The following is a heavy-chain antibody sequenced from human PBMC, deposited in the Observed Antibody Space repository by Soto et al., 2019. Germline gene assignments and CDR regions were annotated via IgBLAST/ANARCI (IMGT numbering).Heavy chain of an antibody. J-gene: IGHJ6*02. CDR1: GGSFSGYY. CDR3: ARDLRHYDYVWGSYRYTYGMDV. D-gene: IGHD3-16*02. Sequence: PSETLSLTCGVYGGSFSGYYWSWIRQPPGKGLEWIGEINHSGSTNYNPSLKSRVTISVDTSKNQFSLKLSSVTAADTAVYYCARDLRHYDYVWGSYRYTYGMDVWGQGTTVTVSS. V-gene: IGHV4-34*01. CDR2: INHSGST.